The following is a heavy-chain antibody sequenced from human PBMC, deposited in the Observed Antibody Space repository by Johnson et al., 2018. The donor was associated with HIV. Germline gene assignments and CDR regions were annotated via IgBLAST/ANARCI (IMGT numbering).Heavy chain of an antibody. CDR3: ARLSGYYVYDAFDI. CDR1: GFTFSSYW. Sequence: VHLVESGGGLVQPGGSLRLSCAASGFTFSSYWMSWVRQAPGKGLEWVANIKQDGSEKYYVDSVKGRFTISRDNAKNSLYLQMNSLRAEDTALYYCARLSGYYVYDAFDIWGQGTMVTVSS. V-gene: IGHV3-7*05. J-gene: IGHJ3*02. D-gene: IGHD3-3*01. CDR2: IKQDGSEK.